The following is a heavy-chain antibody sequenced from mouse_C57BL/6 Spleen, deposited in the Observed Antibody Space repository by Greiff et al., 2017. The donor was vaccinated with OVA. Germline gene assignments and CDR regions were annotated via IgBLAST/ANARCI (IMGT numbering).Heavy chain of an antibody. Sequence: QVQLQQPGAELVKPGASVKLSCKASGYTFTSYWMQWAKQRPGQGLEWIGEIDPSDSYTNYNQKFKGKATLTVDTSSSTAYMQLSSLTSEDSAVYYCAIDYGSSWNFDYWGQGTTLTVSS. CDR3: AIDYGSSWNFDY. V-gene: IGHV1-50*01. CDR2: IDPSDSYT. J-gene: IGHJ2*01. CDR1: GYTFTSYW. D-gene: IGHD1-1*01.